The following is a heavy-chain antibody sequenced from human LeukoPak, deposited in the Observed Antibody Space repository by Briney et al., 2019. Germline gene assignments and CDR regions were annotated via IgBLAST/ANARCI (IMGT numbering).Heavy chain of an antibody. CDR1: GGSISGSNW. J-gene: IGHJ4*02. Sequence: PPGTLCLTCAVPGGSISGSNWWSWVRQPPGKGRGWCGVIYHSGSTNYNPSLKSRVTISVDKSKNQFSLKLRSVTAADTAVYYCARGGNDILTGYYDFDYWGQGTLVTVSS. D-gene: IGHD3-9*01. CDR2: IYHSGST. CDR3: ARGGNDILTGYYDFDY. V-gene: IGHV4-4*03.